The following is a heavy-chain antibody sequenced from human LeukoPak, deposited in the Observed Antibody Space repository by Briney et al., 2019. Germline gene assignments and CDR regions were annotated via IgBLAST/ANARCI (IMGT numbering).Heavy chain of an antibody. CDR2: IFYSGGT. CDR1: GGSINTPNYY. Sequence: SETLSLTCTVSGGSINTPNYYWGWIRQTPGKGLEWIGNIFYSGGTYYSPSLTSRVTISLDTSQNQFSLRLTSVTAADTAVYYCVRGPYGSGISNWFDPWGQGTLVIVSS. J-gene: IGHJ5*02. D-gene: IGHD3-10*01. V-gene: IGHV4-39*07. CDR3: VRGPYGSGISNWFDP.